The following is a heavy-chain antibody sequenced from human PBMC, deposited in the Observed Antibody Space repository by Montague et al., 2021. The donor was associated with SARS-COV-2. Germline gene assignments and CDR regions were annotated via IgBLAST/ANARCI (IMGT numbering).Heavy chain of an antibody. D-gene: IGHD5-18*01. J-gene: IGHJ6*02. V-gene: IGHV4-59*01. CDR1: GGSISRYY. Sequence: SETLSLTCTVSGGSISRYYWSWIRQPPGKGLEWIGYIYYSGSTNYNPSLKSRVTISVDTSENQFSLKLSSVTAADTAVYYCASQEVDTAMDRNYYYYGMDVWGQGTTVTVSS. CDR3: ASQEVDTAMDRNYYYYGMDV. CDR2: IYYSGST.